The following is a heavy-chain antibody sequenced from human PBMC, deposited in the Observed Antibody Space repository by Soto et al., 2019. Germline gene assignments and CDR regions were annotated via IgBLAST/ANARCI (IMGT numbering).Heavy chain of an antibody. Sequence: QVQLQQWGAGLLKPSETLSLTCAVYGESFSGSYWNWIRQPPGKGLEWIGDINHSGSTNYNPSLKSRVTISVITSKNHFSLKLSSVTAADTAVYYCARSIALVPAAIPSHFDYWGQGSLVTVSS. CDR3: ARSIALVPAAIPSHFDY. V-gene: IGHV4-34*01. D-gene: IGHD2-2*01. CDR1: GESFSGSY. J-gene: IGHJ4*02. CDR2: INHSGST.